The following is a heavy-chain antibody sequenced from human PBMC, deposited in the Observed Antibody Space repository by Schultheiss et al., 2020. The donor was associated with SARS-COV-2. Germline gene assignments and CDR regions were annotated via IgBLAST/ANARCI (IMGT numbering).Heavy chain of an antibody. CDR2: ISSSGSTI. Sequence: GGSLRLSCAASGFTFSSYEMNWVRQAPGKGLEWVSYISSSGSTIYYADSVKGRFTISRDNSKNTLYLQMNSLRAEDTAVYYCAKDEAFYGDYTTCYFDYWGQGTLVTVSS. D-gene: IGHD4-17*01. V-gene: IGHV3-48*03. CDR1: GFTFSSYE. CDR3: AKDEAFYGDYTTCYFDY. J-gene: IGHJ4*02.